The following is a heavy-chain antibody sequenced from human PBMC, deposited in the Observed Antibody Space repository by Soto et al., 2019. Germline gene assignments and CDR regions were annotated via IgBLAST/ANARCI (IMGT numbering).Heavy chain of an antibody. CDR1: GGTFSSYA. CDR3: ARVLTYYYDISGYPSGYYYYGMGV. D-gene: IGHD3-22*01. V-gene: IGHV1-69*06. CDR2: IIPIFGTA. Sequence: QVQLVQSGAEVKKPGSSVKVSCKASGGTFSSYAIIWVRQAPGQGLEWMGGIIPIFGTANYAQKFQGRVTITADKSTSTAYMELSSLRSEDTAVYYCARVLTYYYDISGYPSGYYYYGMGVWGQGTTVTVS. J-gene: IGHJ6*02.